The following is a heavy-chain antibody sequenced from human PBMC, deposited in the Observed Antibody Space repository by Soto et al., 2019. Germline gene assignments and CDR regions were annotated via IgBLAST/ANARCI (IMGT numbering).Heavy chain of an antibody. J-gene: IGHJ3*02. CDR1: GFSFRSYG. CDR3: VRWYGDSTLDTFDI. Sequence: GGSLRLSCAASGFSFRSYGMHWVRQAPGKGLEWVAVIWYDGSNKYYADSVKGRFTISRDNPKNTLYLQMNSLRAEDTAVYYCVRWYGDSTLDTFDIWGQGTVVTVSS. V-gene: IGHV3-33*01. D-gene: IGHD3-3*01. CDR2: IWYDGSNK.